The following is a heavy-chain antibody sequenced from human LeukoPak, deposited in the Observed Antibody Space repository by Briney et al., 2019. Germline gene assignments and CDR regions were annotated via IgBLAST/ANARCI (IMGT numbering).Heavy chain of an antibody. J-gene: IGHJ6*02. CDR1: GFTFSSYA. D-gene: IGHD1-26*01. V-gene: IGHV3-23*01. Sequence: QAGGSLRLSCAASGFTFSSYAMSWVRQAPGKGLEWVSAISGSGGSTYYADSVKGRFTISRDNSKNTLYLQMNSLRAEDTAVYYCARSLGGSHTLSYYYGMDVWGQGTTVTVSS. CDR3: ARSLGGSHTLSYYYGMDV. CDR2: ISGSGGST.